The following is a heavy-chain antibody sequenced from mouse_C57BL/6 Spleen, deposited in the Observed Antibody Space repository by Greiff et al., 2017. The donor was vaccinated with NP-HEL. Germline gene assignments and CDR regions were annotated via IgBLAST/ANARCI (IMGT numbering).Heavy chain of an antibody. Sequence: QVQLQQSGAELVRPGASVTLSCKASGYTFTDYEMHWVKQTPVHGLEWIGAIDPETGGTAYNQKFKGKAILTADKSSSTAYMELRSLTSEDSAVYYCTTAGTSDAMDCWGQGPSVTVSS. CDR1: GYTFTDYE. J-gene: IGHJ4*01. CDR3: TTAGTSDAMDC. D-gene: IGHD3-2*01. CDR2: IDPETGGT. V-gene: IGHV1-15*01.